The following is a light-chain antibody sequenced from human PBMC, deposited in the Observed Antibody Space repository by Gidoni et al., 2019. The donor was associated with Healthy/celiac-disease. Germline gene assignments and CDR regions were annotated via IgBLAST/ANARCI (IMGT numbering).Light chain of an antibody. J-gene: IGLJ2*01. Sequence: QSVLPQPPSLSSAPAQTVTLYCTGSSSNIGAGYDVHWYQQLPGTAPKLLIYGNSNRPSGVPDRFSGSKSGTSASLAITGLQAEDEADYYCQSYDSSLSGVVFGGGTKLTVL. CDR3: QSYDSSLSGVV. CDR2: GNS. V-gene: IGLV1-40*01. CDR1: SSNIGAGYD.